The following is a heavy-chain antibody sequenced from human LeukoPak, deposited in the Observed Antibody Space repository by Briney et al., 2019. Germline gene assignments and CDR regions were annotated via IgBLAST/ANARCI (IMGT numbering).Heavy chain of an antibody. V-gene: IGHV1-69*05. D-gene: IGHD4-17*01. Sequence: SEKVSCKASGGTFTSYAISWVRQAPGQGGEGRGGMIPIFGTANYTQKFQGRVTITTDESTSTAYMELSSLRSEDTAVYYCASSTVTKFYYYYYMDVWGKGTTVTGSS. CDR1: GGTFTSYA. CDR2: MIPIFGTA. J-gene: IGHJ6*03. CDR3: ASSTVTKFYYYYYMDV.